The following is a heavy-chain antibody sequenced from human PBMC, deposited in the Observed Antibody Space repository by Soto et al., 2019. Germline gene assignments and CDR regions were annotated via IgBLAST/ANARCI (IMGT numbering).Heavy chain of an antibody. V-gene: IGHV3-7*05. J-gene: IGHJ4*02. CDR3: ARALLGYGGWYDY. Sequence: EVQLVESGGGLVQPGESLGLSCAASGFTFNTYWMGWVRQAPGKGLEWVANIKQHGSEKYYVDSVQGRFTISRDNAKNSLYLQMSSLRTEDTAVYYCARALLGYGGWYDYWGQGTLVTVSS. CDR2: IKQHGSEK. D-gene: IGHD6-19*01. CDR1: GFTFNTYW.